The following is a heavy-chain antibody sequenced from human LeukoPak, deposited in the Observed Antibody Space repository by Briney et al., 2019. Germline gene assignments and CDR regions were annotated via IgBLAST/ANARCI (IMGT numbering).Heavy chain of an antibody. V-gene: IGHV1-8*03. D-gene: IGHD3-3*01. J-gene: IGHJ3*02. CDR3: CITIFGVVVDAFDI. CDR1: GYTFTSYD. CDR2: MNPNSGNT. Sequence: ASVKVSCKASGYTFTSYDINWARQATGQGLEWMGWMNPNSGNTGYAQKFQGRVTITRNTSISTAYMELSSLRSEDTAVYYCCITIFGVVVDAFDIWGRGTMVTVSS.